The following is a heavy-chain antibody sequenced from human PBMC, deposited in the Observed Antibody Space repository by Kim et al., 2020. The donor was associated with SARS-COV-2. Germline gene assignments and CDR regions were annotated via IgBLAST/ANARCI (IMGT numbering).Heavy chain of an antibody. CDR1: GYTFTSYG. J-gene: IGHJ4*02. D-gene: IGHD6-13*01. CDR3: ARTEGSSSWDNYFDY. Sequence: ASVKVSCKASGYTFTSYGISWGRQAPGQGLEWMGWISAYNGNTNYAQKLQGRVTMTTDTSTSTAYMELRSLRSDDTAVYYCARTEGSSSWDNYFDYWGQGTLVTVSS. CDR2: ISAYNGNT. V-gene: IGHV1-18*04.